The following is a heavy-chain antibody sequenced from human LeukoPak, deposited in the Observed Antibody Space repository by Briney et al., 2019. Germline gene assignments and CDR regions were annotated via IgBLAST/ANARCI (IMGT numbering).Heavy chain of an antibody. Sequence: GGSLRLSCAASGFSFAYGMHWVRQAPGKGLEWVTYIRKDGSNIYYAESVKGRFTISRDNSKNTLYLQMNSLRAEDTAVYYCARDLLMRRDGYKPEYSFWGQGTLVTVSS. D-gene: IGHD5-24*01. CDR2: IRKDGSNI. CDR3: ARDLLMRRDGYKPEYSF. J-gene: IGHJ4*02. V-gene: IGHV3-30*02. CDR1: GFSFAYG.